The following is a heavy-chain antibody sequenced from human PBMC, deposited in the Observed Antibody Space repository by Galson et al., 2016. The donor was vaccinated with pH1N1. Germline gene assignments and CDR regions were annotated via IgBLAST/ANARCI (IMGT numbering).Heavy chain of an antibody. CDR1: GFAFSNSG. Sequence: SLRLSCAASGFAFSNSGMHWVRQAPGKGLEWVALIWYDGSNKYYADSVKGRFTISRDNSKNTLYLQMNSLRAEGTAVYYCARVDYGDYVGEFDYWGQGTLGTVSS. J-gene: IGHJ4*02. CDR3: ARVDYGDYVGEFDY. V-gene: IGHV3-33*01. CDR2: IWYDGSNK. D-gene: IGHD4-17*01.